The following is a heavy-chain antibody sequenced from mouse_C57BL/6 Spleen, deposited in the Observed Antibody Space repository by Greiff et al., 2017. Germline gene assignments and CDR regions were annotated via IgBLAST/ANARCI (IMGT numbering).Heavy chain of an antibody. Sequence: QVQLKQPGAELVMPGASVKLSCKASGYTFTSYWMHWVKQRPGQGLEWIGEIDPSDSYTNYNQKFKGKSTLTVDKSSSTAYMQLSSLTSEGSAVYYCARRDYYYGSSSAWFAYWGQGTLVTVSA. V-gene: IGHV1-69*01. CDR2: IDPSDSYT. J-gene: IGHJ3*01. D-gene: IGHD1-1*01. CDR3: ARRDYYYGSSSAWFAY. CDR1: GYTFTSYW.